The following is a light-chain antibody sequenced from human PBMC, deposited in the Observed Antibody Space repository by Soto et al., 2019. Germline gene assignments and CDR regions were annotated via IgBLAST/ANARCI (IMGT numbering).Light chain of an antibody. CDR3: QQRCNSYFT. CDR1: QSVSSNY. J-gene: IGKJ5*01. V-gene: IGKV3-20*01. Sequence: FAQSPGPLSLSPGERAPLSCTARQSVSSNYLHWYQQIPGQAPSLLIYGASNSATGIPASLSGSRSGREDTITIISRVQDDYAAYYCQQRCNSYFTFGQGTRLEIK. CDR2: GAS.